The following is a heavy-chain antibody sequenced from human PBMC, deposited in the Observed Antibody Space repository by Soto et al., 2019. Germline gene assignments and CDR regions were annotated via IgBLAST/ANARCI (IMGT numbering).Heavy chain of an antibody. CDR2: ISSGGSVK. D-gene: IGHD6-19*01. Sequence: VGSLRLSCAASGFTFSTHSMNWVRQAPGKGLEWVSNISSGGSVKYYADSVKGRFTISRDNAKNSLYLQMNSLRAEDTAVYYCARFGAVACFDYWGQGTLVTVSS. CDR3: ARFGAVACFDY. V-gene: IGHV3-48*04. CDR1: GFTFSTHS. J-gene: IGHJ4*02.